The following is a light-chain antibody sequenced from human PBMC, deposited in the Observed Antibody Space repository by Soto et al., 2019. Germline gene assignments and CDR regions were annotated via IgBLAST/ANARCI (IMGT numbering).Light chain of an antibody. CDR1: SSDVGGYNY. CDR2: DVS. V-gene: IGLV2-14*01. CDR3: SSYTSSSTYV. Sequence: QSALTQPASVSGSAGLSITISCTGASSDVGGYNYVSWYQQHPGKAPKLMIYDVSNRPSGVSNRFSGSKSGNTASLTISGLQAEDEADYYCSSYTSSSTYVFGTGTKLTV. J-gene: IGLJ1*01.